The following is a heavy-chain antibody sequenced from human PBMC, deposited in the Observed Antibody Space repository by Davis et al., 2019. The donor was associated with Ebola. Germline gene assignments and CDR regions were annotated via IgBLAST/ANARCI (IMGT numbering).Heavy chain of an antibody. D-gene: IGHD2-2*01. CDR1: GFTFSSYA. CDR2: IKQDGSEK. J-gene: IGHJ6*03. V-gene: IGHV3-7*01. CDR3: AKRYCSSTSCPPSYYYMDV. Sequence: PGGSLRLSCAASGFTFSSYAMHWVRQAPGKGLEWVANIKQDGSEKYYVDSVKGRFTISRDNAKNSLYLQMNSLRAEDTAVYYCAKRYCSSTSCPPSYYYMDVWGKGTTVTVSS.